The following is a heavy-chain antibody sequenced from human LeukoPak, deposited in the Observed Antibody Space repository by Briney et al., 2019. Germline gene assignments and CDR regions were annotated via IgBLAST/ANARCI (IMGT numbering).Heavy chain of an antibody. CDR3: ARDKDPVTPDY. CDR2: ISYDGSNK. V-gene: IGHV3-30-3*01. Sequence: PGRSLRLSCAASGFTFSSYAMHWVRQAPGKGLGWGAVISYDGSNKYYADSVKGRFTISRDNSKNTLYLQMNSLRAEDTAVYYCARDKDPVTPDYWGQGTLVTVSS. J-gene: IGHJ4*02. D-gene: IGHD4-17*01. CDR1: GFTFSSYA.